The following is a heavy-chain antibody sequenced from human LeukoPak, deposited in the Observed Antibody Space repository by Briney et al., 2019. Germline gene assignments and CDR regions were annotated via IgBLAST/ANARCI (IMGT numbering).Heavy chain of an antibody. V-gene: IGHV4-38-2*01. Sequence: SETLSLTCAVSGYSISSGYYWGWIRQPPGKGLEWIGSIYHSGSTYYNPSLKSRVTISVDTSKNQFSLKLSSVTAADTAVYYCARRTVVYCTNGVCSDWFDPWGQGTLVTVSS. J-gene: IGHJ5*02. CDR2: IYHSGST. CDR1: GYSISSGYY. D-gene: IGHD2-8*01. CDR3: ARRTVVYCTNGVCSDWFDP.